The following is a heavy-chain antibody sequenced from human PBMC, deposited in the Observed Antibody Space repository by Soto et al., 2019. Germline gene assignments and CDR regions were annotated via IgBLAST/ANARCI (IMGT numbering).Heavy chain of an antibody. CDR3: ARDMYYYASSGYFDGGAFDI. CDR2: INAGNGNT. J-gene: IGHJ3*02. V-gene: IGHV1-3*01. CDR1: GYTFTSYA. D-gene: IGHD3-22*01. Sequence: ASVKVSCKASGYTFTSYAMHWVRQAPGQRLEWMGWINAGNGNTKYSQKFQGRVTITRDTSASTAYMELSSLRSEDTAVYYCARDMYYYASSGYFDGGAFDIWGQGTMVTVSS.